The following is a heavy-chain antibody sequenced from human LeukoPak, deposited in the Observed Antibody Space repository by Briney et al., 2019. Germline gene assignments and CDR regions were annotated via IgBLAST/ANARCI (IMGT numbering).Heavy chain of an antibody. D-gene: IGHD3-22*01. CDR1: GFTFNSYA. Sequence: PGGSLRLSCAASGFTFNSYAISWVRQAPGKGLEWVSGISGSGASTYYADSVKGRFTISRDNSKNTLYLQMNSLRAEDTAVYYCAKSAMAHYYDSSGYWIDPWGQGTLVTVSS. CDR2: ISGSGAST. V-gene: IGHV3-23*01. J-gene: IGHJ5*02. CDR3: AKSAMAHYYDSSGYWIDP.